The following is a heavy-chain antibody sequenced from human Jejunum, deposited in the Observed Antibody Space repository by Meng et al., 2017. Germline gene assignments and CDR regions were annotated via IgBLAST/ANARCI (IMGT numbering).Heavy chain of an antibody. CDR1: GGSISSSSSY. V-gene: IGHV4-39*07. D-gene: IGHD5-12*01. Sequence: GPGLGKILEPLPRPCDVSGGSISSSSSYWGWVRQPPGEGLEWIGNIYYSETTYYNPSLKSRVTIGIDTSKNLFSLRLTSVTAADTGIYYCARWGIMSGYDYESAYWGQGRLVTVSS. CDR2: IYYSETT. J-gene: IGHJ4*02. CDR3: ARWGIMSGYDYESAY.